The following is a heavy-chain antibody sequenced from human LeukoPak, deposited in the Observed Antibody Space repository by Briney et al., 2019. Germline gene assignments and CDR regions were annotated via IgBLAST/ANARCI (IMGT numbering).Heavy chain of an antibody. D-gene: IGHD6-19*01. CDR3: ARGSKQWLVWRYYYYMDV. CDR2: IYYRGST. Sequence: SETLSLTCTVSGGSISSSNYYWGWIRQPPGKGLEWIGSIYYRGSTYYNPSLMSRVTIFVDTSKNQFSLKLSSVTAADTAVYYCARGSKQWLVWRYYYYMDVWGKGTTVTVSS. J-gene: IGHJ6*03. V-gene: IGHV4-39*07. CDR1: GGSISSSNYY.